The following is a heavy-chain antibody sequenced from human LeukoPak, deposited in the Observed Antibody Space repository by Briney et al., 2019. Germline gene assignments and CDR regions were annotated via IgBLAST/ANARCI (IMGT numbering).Heavy chain of an antibody. Sequence: ASVKVSCKATGYTFTSYDINWVRQATEQGLEWMGWMNPNSGDTGYAQKFQGRVTMTRNTSISTAYMELSSLRSEDTAVYYCASWRGEWLVLDYWGQGTLVTVSS. J-gene: IGHJ4*02. CDR2: MNPNSGDT. D-gene: IGHD6-19*01. V-gene: IGHV1-8*01. CDR1: GYTFTSYD. CDR3: ASWRGEWLVLDY.